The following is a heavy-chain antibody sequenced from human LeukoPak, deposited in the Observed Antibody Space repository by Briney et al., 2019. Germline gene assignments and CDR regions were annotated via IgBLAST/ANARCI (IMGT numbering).Heavy chain of an antibody. CDR1: GFTFSSYG. V-gene: IGHV3-30*18. D-gene: IGHD6-19*01. CDR3: AKVLAVADNYYYYGMDV. Sequence: PGGSLRLSCAASGFTFSSYGMHWVRQAPGKGLEWVAVISYDGSNKYYADSVKGRFTISRDNSKNTLYLQMDSLRAEDTAVYYCAKVLAVADNYYYYGMDVWGQGTTVTVSS. J-gene: IGHJ6*02. CDR2: ISYDGSNK.